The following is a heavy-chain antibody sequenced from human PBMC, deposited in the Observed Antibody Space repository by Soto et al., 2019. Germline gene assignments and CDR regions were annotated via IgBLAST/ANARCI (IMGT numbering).Heavy chain of an antibody. CDR1: GFTFSSYA. CDR2: ISGSGGST. J-gene: IGHJ6*02. D-gene: IGHD2-2*01. CDR3: AKGVVPAARYYYYGMDV. V-gene: IGHV3-23*01. Sequence: EVQLLESGGGLVQPGGSLRLSCAASGFTFSSYAMSWVRQAPGKGLEWVSAISGSGGSTYYADSVKGRFTISRDNSKNTLYLQMNSLRAEDTAVYYCAKGVVPAARYYYYGMDVWGQGTTVTVSS.